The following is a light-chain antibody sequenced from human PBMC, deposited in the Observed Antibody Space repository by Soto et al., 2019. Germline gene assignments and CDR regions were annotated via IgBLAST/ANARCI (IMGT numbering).Light chain of an antibody. CDR3: QQRSKWPRT. CDR1: QSVSRF. J-gene: IGKJ1*01. CDR2: DAS. Sequence: ETVLTQSPATLSLSPGERAALSCRASQSVSRFLGWYQQKPGQAPRLLIYDASNRAPGIPARFSGSGSGTDFTLTISSLEPEDFAVYYCQQRSKWPRTFGQGTKVELK. V-gene: IGKV3-11*01.